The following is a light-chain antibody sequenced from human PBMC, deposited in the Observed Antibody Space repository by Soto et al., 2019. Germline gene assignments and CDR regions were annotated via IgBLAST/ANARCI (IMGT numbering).Light chain of an antibody. V-gene: IGKV1-8*01. J-gene: IGKJ2*01. CDR2: AAS. CDR3: QQYYSYPYT. CDR1: QGISSY. Sequence: AIRMTQSPSSLSASTGDRVTITCRASQGISSYLAWYQQKPGKAPKLLIYAASTLQSGVPSRFRGSGSGTDFTLTISCLQYEDFATYYCQQYYSYPYTFGQGTKLEIK.